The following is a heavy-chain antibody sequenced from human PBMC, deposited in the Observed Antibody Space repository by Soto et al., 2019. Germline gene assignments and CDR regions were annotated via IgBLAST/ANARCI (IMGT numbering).Heavy chain of an antibody. CDR3: ARDNPSGWFDP. CDR2: IIPIFGTA. D-gene: IGHD6-25*01. CDR1: GDGIVYIS. Sequence: GFLLKVSLKSSGDGIVYISISWVRQAPGQGLEWMGGIIPIFGTANYAQKFQGRVTITADESTSTAYMELSSLRSEDTAVYYCARDNPSGWFDPWGQGTLVNVS. J-gene: IGHJ5*02. V-gene: IGHV1-69*13.